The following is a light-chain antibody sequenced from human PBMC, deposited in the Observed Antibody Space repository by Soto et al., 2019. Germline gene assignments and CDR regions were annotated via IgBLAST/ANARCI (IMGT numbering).Light chain of an antibody. V-gene: IGLV2-8*01. CDR3: TSYVGSNIWV. J-gene: IGLJ3*02. Sequence: QSALTQPPSAAGSPGQSVTISCTGTSSDVGAYKYVSWYQQYPGKAPKLMIYEVSKRPSGVPDRFSGSKSGNTASLTVSGLQAEYEADYYCTSYVGSNIWVFGGGTQLTV. CDR1: SSDVGAYKY. CDR2: EVS.